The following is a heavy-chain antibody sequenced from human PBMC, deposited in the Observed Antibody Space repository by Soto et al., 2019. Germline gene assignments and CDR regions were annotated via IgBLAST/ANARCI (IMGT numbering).Heavy chain of an antibody. CDR1: GGSVASSLYY. V-gene: IGHV4-39*01. J-gene: IGHJ4*02. CDR2: IYYSGGT. D-gene: IGHD6-19*01. Sequence: TSETLSLTCTLSGGSVASSLYYWGWVRQSPGKGLEWIESIYYSGGTHYNPSLKSRVTVSVDTSKNQFSLKLTSVTAADTAVYFCVSHRNYIVVSGSFFDYWSQGTLVTVSS. CDR3: VSHRNYIVVSGSFFDY.